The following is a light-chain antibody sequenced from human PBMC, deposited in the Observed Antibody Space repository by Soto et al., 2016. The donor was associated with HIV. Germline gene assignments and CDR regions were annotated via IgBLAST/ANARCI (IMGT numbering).Light chain of an antibody. CDR3: QTWDSNTEGVV. J-gene: IGLJ2*01. CDR2: EDT. CDR1: KLGDRY. V-gene: IGLV3-1*01. Sequence: SYELTQPPSVSVSPGQTATLTCSGDKLGDRYVCWYQQKPDQSPMMVIYEDTKRPLGIPERFSGSNSGNTATLTINGTQAMDEADYYCQTWDSNTEGVVFGGGTKLTVL.